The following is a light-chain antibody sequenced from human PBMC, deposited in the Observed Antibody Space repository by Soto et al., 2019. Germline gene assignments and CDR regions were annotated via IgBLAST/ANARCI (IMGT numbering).Light chain of an antibody. CDR2: AAS. V-gene: IGKV1-39*01. Sequence: DIQMTQSPSSLSASVGDRVTITCRASRRISSFLNWYQQKPGKAPQLLIYAASSLQGGVPSRFSGSGSGTDFTLTISSLQPEDSATYYCQQSDSAPLTFGGGTRVEVK. CDR1: RRISSF. J-gene: IGKJ4*01. CDR3: QQSDSAPLT.